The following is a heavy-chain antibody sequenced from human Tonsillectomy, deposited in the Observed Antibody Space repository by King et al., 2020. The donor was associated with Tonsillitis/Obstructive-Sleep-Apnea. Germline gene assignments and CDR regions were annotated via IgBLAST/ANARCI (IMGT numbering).Heavy chain of an antibody. Sequence: QLQESGPGLVKRSETLSLTCTVSGVSITDYFWTWIRQPPGKGLEWIGIIYYSGSTNYNPSLKSRVTMSVDTSENQLSLDLTSVTPADTAVYYCARVPYSMVQGVTYYFDFWGQGTLVTVSS. D-gene: IGHD3-10*01. CDR2: IYYSGST. V-gene: IGHV4-59*01. CDR3: ARVPYSMVQGVTYYFDF. J-gene: IGHJ4*02. CDR1: GVSITDYF.